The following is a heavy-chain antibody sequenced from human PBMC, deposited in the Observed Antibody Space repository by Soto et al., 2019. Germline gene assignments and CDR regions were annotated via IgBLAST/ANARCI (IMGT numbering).Heavy chain of an antibody. D-gene: IGHD1-26*01. CDR1: GFTFSRYW. V-gene: IGHV3-7*03. J-gene: IGHJ4*02. CDR2: IKQDGSET. Sequence: EVQLVESGGGLVQPGGSLRLSCAASGFTFSRYWMSWVRQAPGKGLEWVANIKQDGSETNYADSVKGRFTISRDNAKNSLYLQMDGLRAEDTAVYYCAREGIVAATQIDYWGQGTLVTVSS. CDR3: AREGIVAATQIDY.